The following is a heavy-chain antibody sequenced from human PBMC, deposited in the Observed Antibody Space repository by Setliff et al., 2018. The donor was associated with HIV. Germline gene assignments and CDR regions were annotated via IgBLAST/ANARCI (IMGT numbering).Heavy chain of an antibody. CDR2: FDPQDGET. J-gene: IGHJ3*02. Sequence: ASVKVSCKVYGYTLSELSIRWVRQAPGKGLEWMGYFDPQDGETVYAQKFQGRVTMTRNTSIATAYMELSSLRSEDTAVYYCARGRGVLLWFGELANVFDIWGQGTMVTVSS. V-gene: IGHV1-24*01. D-gene: IGHD3-10*01. CDR3: ARGRGVLLWFGELANVFDI. CDR1: GYTLSELS.